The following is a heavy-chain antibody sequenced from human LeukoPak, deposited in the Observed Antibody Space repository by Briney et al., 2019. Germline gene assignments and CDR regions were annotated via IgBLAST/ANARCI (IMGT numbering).Heavy chain of an antibody. J-gene: IGHJ4*02. Sequence: SETLSLTCTVSGGSISSGSYYWSWSRQPAGKGLEWIGRIYTSGSTNYNPSLKSRVTISVDTSKNQFSLKLSSVTAADTAVYYCARDQYYDSSGLWGQGTLVTVSS. CDR1: GGSISSGSYY. D-gene: IGHD3-22*01. CDR2: IYTSGST. CDR3: ARDQYYDSSGL. V-gene: IGHV4-61*02.